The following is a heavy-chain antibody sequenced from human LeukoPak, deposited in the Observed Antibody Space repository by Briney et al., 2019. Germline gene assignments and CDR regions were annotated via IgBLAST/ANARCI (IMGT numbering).Heavy chain of an antibody. D-gene: IGHD3-16*01. CDR1: GFTCTSHS. CDR2: ISGSSITI. Sequence: EGSLGLSCATSGFTCTSHSMNWVRQAPGKGLEWVSYISGSSITIDYADSVKGRFTISRDYAKNSLYLQMNSLRAEDTAVYYCARDGWGWGDYWGQGTLVTVSS. V-gene: IGHV3-48*04. CDR3: ARDGWGWGDY. J-gene: IGHJ4*02.